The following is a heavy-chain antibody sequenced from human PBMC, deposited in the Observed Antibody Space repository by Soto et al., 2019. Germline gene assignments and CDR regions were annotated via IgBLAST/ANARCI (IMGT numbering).Heavy chain of an antibody. D-gene: IGHD3-3*01. V-gene: IGHV3-23*01. Sequence: EVQLLESGGGLVQPGGSLRLSWAASEFSFSSYAMSWVRQAPGKGLEWVSSISGSGGTTYYADSVKGRFTISRDNSKNTLYLQMNSLRAEDTAVYYCAKDDGLYDSKPHDYWGQGTLVIVSS. CDR3: AKDDGLYDSKPHDY. CDR2: ISGSGGTT. J-gene: IGHJ4*02. CDR1: EFSFSSYA.